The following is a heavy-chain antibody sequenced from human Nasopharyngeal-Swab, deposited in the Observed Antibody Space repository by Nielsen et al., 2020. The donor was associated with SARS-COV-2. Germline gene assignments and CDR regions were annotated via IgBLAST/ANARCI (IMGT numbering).Heavy chain of an antibody. CDR1: GYSFTSYW. Sequence: GESLKISCKGSGYSFTSYWIGWVRQMPGKGLEWMGIIYPGDSDTRYSPSFQGQVTISADKSISTAYLQWSSLKASDTAMYYWAMLKNYGSGSYYEKYYYYGMDVWGQGTTVTVSS. CDR3: AMLKNYGSGSYYEKYYYYGMDV. V-gene: IGHV5-51*01. J-gene: IGHJ6*02. CDR2: IYPGDSDT. D-gene: IGHD3-10*01.